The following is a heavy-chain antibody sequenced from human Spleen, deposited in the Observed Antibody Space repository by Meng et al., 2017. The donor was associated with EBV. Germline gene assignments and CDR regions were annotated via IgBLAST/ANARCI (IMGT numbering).Heavy chain of an antibody. V-gene: IGHV4-30-2*01. J-gene: IGHJ2*01. CDR3: ARRNGDKYWYFDL. CDR2: IFHSGST. D-gene: IGHD4-17*01. CDR1: GGSISSCTYS. Sequence: QLQLQDYGAGMVKPSQTLALPCAVSGGSISSCTYSWSWIRQPPGKGLEWVGYIFHSGSTYYNPSLKSRVTISVSRSKNQFSLKLSSVTAADTAVYYCARRNGDKYWYFDLWGRGTLVTVSS.